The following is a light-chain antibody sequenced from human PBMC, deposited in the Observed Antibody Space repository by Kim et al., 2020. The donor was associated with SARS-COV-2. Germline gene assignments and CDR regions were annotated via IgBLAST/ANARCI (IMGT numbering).Light chain of an antibody. Sequence: DIQMTQFPATLSASLGDRVTITCRASQSISSWLAWYQQKPGKVPKLLIYKASTLESGIPSRFSGSGSGTEFTLTISSLQPDDFATYYCQQYSNYWTFGQGTKVDIK. CDR3: QQYSNYWT. J-gene: IGKJ1*01. CDR2: KAS. CDR1: QSISSW. V-gene: IGKV1-5*03.